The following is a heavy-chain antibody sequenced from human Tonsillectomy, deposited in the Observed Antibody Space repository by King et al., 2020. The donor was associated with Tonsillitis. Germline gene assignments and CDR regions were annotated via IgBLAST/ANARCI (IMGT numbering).Heavy chain of an antibody. Sequence: LQLQESGSGLVKPSQTLSLTCAVSGGSISSGGYSWSWIRQPPGKGLEWIGYIYHSGSTYYNPSLKSRVTISVDRSKNQFSLKLSSVTAADTAVYYCARIVYDYGDYRVGYFDYWGQGTLVTVSS. J-gene: IGHJ4*02. V-gene: IGHV4-30-2*01. CDR3: ARIVYDYGDYRVGYFDY. D-gene: IGHD4-17*01. CDR1: GGSISSGGYS. CDR2: IYHSGST.